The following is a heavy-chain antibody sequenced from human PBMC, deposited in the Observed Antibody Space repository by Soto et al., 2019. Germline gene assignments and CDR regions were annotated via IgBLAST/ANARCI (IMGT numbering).Heavy chain of an antibody. D-gene: IGHD6-6*01. CDR2: INAGNGNT. CDR1: GYTFTSYA. V-gene: IGHV1-3*01. Sequence: ASVKVSCTASGYTFTSYAMHWVRQAPGQRLEWMGWINAGNGNTKYSQKFQGRVTITRDTSASTAYMELSSLRSEDTAVYYCARWASSLDWYFDLWGRGTLVTVSS. J-gene: IGHJ2*01. CDR3: ARWASSLDWYFDL.